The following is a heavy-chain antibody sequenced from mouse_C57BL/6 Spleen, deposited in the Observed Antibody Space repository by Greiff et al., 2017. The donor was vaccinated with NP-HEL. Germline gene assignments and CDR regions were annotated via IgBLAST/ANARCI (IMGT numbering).Heavy chain of an antibody. J-gene: IGHJ2*01. Sequence: EVKLEESGGGLVKPGGSLKLSCAASGFTFSDYGMHWVRQAPEKGLEWVAYISSGSSTIYYADTVKGRFTISRANAKNTLFLQMTSLRAEDTAMYYCARDSNYFDYWGKGTTLTVSS. CDR1: GFTFSDYG. CDR3: ARDSNYFDY. CDR2: ISSGSSTI. D-gene: IGHD2-5*01. V-gene: IGHV5-17*01.